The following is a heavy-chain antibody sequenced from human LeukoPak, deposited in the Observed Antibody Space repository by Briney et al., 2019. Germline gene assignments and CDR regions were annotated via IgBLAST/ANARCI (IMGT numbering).Heavy chain of an antibody. CDR3: AREGIAAASYYYGMDV. Sequence: QPGGSLRLSCAASGLTVSSNYMSWVRQAPGKGLEWVSVIYSGGSTYYADSVKGRFTISRDNSKNTLYLQMNSLRAEDTAVYYCAREGIAAASYYYGMDVWGQGTTVTVSS. J-gene: IGHJ6*02. CDR1: GLTVSSNY. D-gene: IGHD6-13*01. V-gene: IGHV3-66*01. CDR2: IYSGGST.